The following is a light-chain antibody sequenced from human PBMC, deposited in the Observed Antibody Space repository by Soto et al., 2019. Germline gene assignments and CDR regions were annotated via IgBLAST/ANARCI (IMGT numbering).Light chain of an antibody. J-gene: IGKJ4*01. CDR3: QQRSRWPLT. Sequence: EIVLTQSPATLSLSPGETATLSCRASQSVSSSLAWYQQKPGQTPRLLIYDASNRATGIPARFSGSGSGTDSTLTVSSLEPEDFAVYYCQQRSRWPLTFGGGTKVEIK. CDR1: QSVSSS. CDR2: DAS. V-gene: IGKV3-11*01.